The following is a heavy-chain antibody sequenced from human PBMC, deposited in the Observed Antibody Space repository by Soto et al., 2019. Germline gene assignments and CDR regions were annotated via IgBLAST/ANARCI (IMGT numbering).Heavy chain of an antibody. CDR2: INPSGGST. CDR3: AACSSTSCYLDYYYYYGMDV. Sequence: ASVKVSCKASGYTFTSYYMHWVRQAPGQGLEWMGIINPSGGSTSYAQKFQGRVTMTRDTSTSTVYMELSSLRSEDTAVYYCAACSSTSCYLDYYYYYGMDVWGQGTTVTVSS. J-gene: IGHJ6*02. D-gene: IGHD2-2*01. CDR1: GYTFTSYY. V-gene: IGHV1-46*01.